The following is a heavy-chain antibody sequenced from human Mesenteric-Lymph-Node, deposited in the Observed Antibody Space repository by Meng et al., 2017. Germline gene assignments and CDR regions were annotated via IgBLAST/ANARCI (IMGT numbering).Heavy chain of an antibody. Sequence: ASVKVSCKASGYTFTGYYMHWLRQAPGQGLEWMGWINSNSGGTMYAQNFQGRVTMTRDTSINTADMELSSLRSEDTAVYYCARLGVVSSPDYWGQGTLVTVSS. D-gene: IGHD3-3*01. CDR1: GYTFTGYY. CDR3: ARLGVVSSPDY. CDR2: INSNSGGT. V-gene: IGHV1-2*02. J-gene: IGHJ4*02.